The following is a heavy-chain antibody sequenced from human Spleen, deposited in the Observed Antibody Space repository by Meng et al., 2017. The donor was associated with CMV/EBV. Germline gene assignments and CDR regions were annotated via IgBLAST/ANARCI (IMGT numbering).Heavy chain of an antibody. D-gene: IGHD6-19*01. CDR2: IIPILAIT. CDR3: ARDAGTIAVSGIGDY. Sequence: SVKVSCKASGGTFSSYAITWVRQAPGQGLEWMGGIIPILAITYYAQKFQGRVTITADKPTSTAYMDLSSLRSDDTAVYYCARDAGTIAVSGIGDYWGQGTLVTVSS. J-gene: IGHJ4*02. V-gene: IGHV1-69*10. CDR1: GGTFSSYA.